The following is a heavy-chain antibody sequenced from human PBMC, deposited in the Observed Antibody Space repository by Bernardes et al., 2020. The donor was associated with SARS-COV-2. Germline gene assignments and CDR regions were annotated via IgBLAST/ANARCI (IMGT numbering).Heavy chain of an antibody. V-gene: IGHV1-2*02. J-gene: IGHJ6*02. CDR1: GYTFTGYY. Sequence: ASMKVSCKASGYTFTGYYMHWVRQAPGQGLEWMGWINPNSGGTKYAQKFQGRVTMTRDTSISTAYMELSRLRSDDTAVYYCARFDVVVVAARGYYYYGMDGWGQGTTVTVSS. D-gene: IGHD2-15*01. CDR2: INPNSGGT. CDR3: ARFDVVVVAARGYYYYGMDG.